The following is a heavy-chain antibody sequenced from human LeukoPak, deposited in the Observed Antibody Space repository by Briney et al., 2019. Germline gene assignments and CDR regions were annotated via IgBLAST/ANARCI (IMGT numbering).Heavy chain of an antibody. V-gene: IGHV4-61*02. Sequence: SETLSLTCTVSGGSISIGSYYWSWIRQPAGKGLEWIGRIYTSGSTNYNPSLKSRVTISVDTSKNRFALKLSSVTAADTAVYYCARGQRYYYDSSGYNWFDPWGQGTLVTVSS. CDR2: IYTSGST. CDR3: ARGQRYYYDSSGYNWFDP. CDR1: GGSISIGSYY. J-gene: IGHJ5*02. D-gene: IGHD3-22*01.